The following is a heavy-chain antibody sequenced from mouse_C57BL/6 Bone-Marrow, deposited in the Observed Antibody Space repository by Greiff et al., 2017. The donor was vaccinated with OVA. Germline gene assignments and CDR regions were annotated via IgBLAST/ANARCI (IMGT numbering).Heavy chain of an antibody. J-gene: IGHJ3*01. V-gene: IGHV5-4*01. CDR1: GFTFSSYA. Sequence: EVMLVESGGGLVKPGGSLKISCAASGFTFSSYAMSWVSQTPEKRLEWVATISDGGSYTYYPDNVKGRITNSRDNAKNNLYLQMSHLKSEDTSMYYCARDGWFAYWGQGTLVTVST. CDR3: ARDGWFAY. CDR2: ISDGGSYT.